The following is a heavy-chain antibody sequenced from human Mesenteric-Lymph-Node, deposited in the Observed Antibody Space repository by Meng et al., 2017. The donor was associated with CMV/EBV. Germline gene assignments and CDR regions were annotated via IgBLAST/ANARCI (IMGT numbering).Heavy chain of an antibody. Sequence: ASVKVSCKASRYRFTNFGISWVRQAPGQGLEWMGWINPNSGDTNYAQRFQGRVTLTRDTSISTAYMELSSLRSDDTALYYCARDYFGSGSYWGGTNLGFDSWGQGTLVTVSS. CDR3: ARDYFGSGSYWGGTNLGFDS. D-gene: IGHD3-10*01. CDR2: INPNSGDT. V-gene: IGHV1-2*02. J-gene: IGHJ4*02. CDR1: RYRFTNFG.